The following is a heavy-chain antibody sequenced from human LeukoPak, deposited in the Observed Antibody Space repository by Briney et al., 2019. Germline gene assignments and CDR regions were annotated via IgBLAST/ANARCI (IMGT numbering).Heavy chain of an antibody. CDR3: ARVDCSSTSCYIRMKIDY. Sequence: ASVKVSCKASGYTFTSYGISWVRQAPGLGLEWMGWISAYNGNTNYAQKLQGRVTMTTDTSTSTAYMELRSLRSDDTAVYYCARVDCSSTSCYIRMKIDYWGQGTLVTVSS. CDR1: GYTFTSYG. CDR2: ISAYNGNT. V-gene: IGHV1-18*01. J-gene: IGHJ4*02. D-gene: IGHD2-2*02.